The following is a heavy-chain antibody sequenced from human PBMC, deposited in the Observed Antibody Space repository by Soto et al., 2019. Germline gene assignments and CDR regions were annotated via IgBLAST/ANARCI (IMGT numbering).Heavy chain of an antibody. CDR3: ARAYYYGSGRGRSIAL. D-gene: IGHD3-10*01. J-gene: IGHJ6*02. CDR2: LYGTGST. CDR1: GGSVSSGTYY. Sequence: QVQLQESDPGLVKPSETLSLTCTVSGGSVSSGTYYWTWIRQPPGKGLEWIGYLYGTGSTNYNPSLNSLVTIAVATSKTRDALKLSSVTAADTAVYYCARAYYYGSGRGRSIALWGQGTTVTV. V-gene: IGHV4-61*03.